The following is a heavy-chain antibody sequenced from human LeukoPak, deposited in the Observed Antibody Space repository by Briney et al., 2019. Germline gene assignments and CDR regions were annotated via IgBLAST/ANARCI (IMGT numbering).Heavy chain of an antibody. V-gene: IGHV1-18*01. CDR1: GFTFTHYG. J-gene: IGHJ4*02. Sequence: GASVKVSCKASGFTFTHYGISWVRQAPGQGLEWMGWISAYDGKTNYAQKVQGTITMTTDTSTSTAYMELRSLKSADTAVYYCARAGSTSSAYYFDYWGQGTLVTVSS. D-gene: IGHD2-2*01. CDR3: ARAGSTSSAYYFDY. CDR2: ISAYDGKT.